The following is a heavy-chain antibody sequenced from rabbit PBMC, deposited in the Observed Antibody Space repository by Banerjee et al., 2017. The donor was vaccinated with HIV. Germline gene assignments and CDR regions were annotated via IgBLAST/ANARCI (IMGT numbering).Heavy chain of an antibody. V-gene: IGHV1S7*01. D-gene: IGHD4-1*01. CDR3: ARDFKSRLTYYGMDL. CDR1: GFDLSSYY. Sequence: QLKETGGGLVQPGGSLTLSCKGSGFDLSSYYMSWVRQAPGKGLEWIGYIDPVFGSTSYASWVNGRFTISSDNVQNTVDLQLNSLTAADTATYFCARDFKSRLTYYGMDLWGPGTLVTVS. J-gene: IGHJ6*01. CDR2: IDPVFGST.